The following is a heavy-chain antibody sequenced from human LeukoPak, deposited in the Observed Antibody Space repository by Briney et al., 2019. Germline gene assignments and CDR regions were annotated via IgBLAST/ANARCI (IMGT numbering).Heavy chain of an antibody. CDR1: GGSISGYS. CDR3: ARVGGDDSTGHYSVDY. Sequence: SETLSLTCTVSGGSISGYSWTWIRQPPGQGLEWIGYFHNSRTTSYNPSLTGRVTISVDTSKNQFSLRLSSVTAADTAVYYCARVGGDDSTGHYSVDYWGQGTLVTVSS. V-gene: IGHV4-4*08. D-gene: IGHD3-22*01. CDR2: FHNSRTT. J-gene: IGHJ4*02.